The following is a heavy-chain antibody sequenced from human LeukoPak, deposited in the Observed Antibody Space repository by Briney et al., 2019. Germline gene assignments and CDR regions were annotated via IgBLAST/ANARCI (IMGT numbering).Heavy chain of an antibody. CDR1: GFTVSSNY. J-gene: IGHJ4*02. CDR3: ARGAFPIAAAD. V-gene: IGHV3-66*01. CDR2: IYSGGST. D-gene: IGHD6-13*01. Sequence: GGSLRLSCAASGFTVSSNYMSWVRQAPGKGLEWVSVIYSGGSTYYADSVKGRFTISRDNSKNTLYLQMNSLRAGDTAVYYCARGAFPIAAADWGQGTLVTVSS.